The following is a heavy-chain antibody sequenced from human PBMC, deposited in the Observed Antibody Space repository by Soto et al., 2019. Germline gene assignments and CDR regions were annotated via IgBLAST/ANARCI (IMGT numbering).Heavy chain of an antibody. CDR3: AKAHCSGGSCYYYYYGMDV. J-gene: IGHJ6*02. Sequence: GGSLRLSCAASGFTFSSYGMHWVRQAPGKGLEWVAVISYDGSNKYYADSVKGRFTISRDNSKNTLYLQMNSLRAEDTAVYYCAKAHCSGGSCYYYYYGMDVWGQGTTVTVSS. CDR1: GFTFSSYG. D-gene: IGHD2-15*01. V-gene: IGHV3-30*18. CDR2: ISYDGSNK.